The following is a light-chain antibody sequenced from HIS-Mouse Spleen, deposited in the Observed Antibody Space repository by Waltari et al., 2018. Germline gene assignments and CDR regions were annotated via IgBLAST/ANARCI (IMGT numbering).Light chain of an antibody. J-gene: IGLJ3*02. V-gene: IGLV2-14*02. Sequence: QSALTQPASVSGSPGQSIPISCTGTSSDVGSYNLVSWYQQHPGKAPKLMIYEGSKRPSGVSNRFSGSKSGNTASLTISGLQAEDEADYYCSSYTSSSTLEVFGGGTKLTVL. CDR2: EGS. CDR3: SSYTSSSTLEV. CDR1: SSDVGSYNL.